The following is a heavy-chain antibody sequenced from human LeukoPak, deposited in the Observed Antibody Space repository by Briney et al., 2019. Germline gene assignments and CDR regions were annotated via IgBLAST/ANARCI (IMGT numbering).Heavy chain of an antibody. CDR1: GFTFSSYT. J-gene: IGHJ3*02. Sequence: GGSLRLSCAASGFTFSSYTMNWVRQAPGKGLEWVAVISYHGSDKDYADPVKGRFSISRDNPKNTVYLQMNSLRVEDTAVYYCARDHGGNRPNAFDTWGQGTMVTVSS. V-gene: IGHV3-30-3*01. CDR2: ISYHGSDK. CDR3: ARDHGGNRPNAFDT. D-gene: IGHD4-23*01.